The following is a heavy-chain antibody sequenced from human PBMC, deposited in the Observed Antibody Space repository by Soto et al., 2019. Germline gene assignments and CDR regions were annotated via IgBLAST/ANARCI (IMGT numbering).Heavy chain of an antibody. CDR3: AAGAYYFDY. J-gene: IGHJ4*02. CDR2: IWYDGSNK. Sequence: QVQLVESGGGVVQPGRSLRLSCAASGFTFSSYGMHWVRQAPGKGLVWVAVIWYDGSNKYYADSVKGRFTISRDNSKNTLYLQMNSLRAEDTAVYYCAAGAYYFDYWGQGTLVTVSS. CDR1: GFTFSSYG. D-gene: IGHD3-10*01. V-gene: IGHV3-33*01.